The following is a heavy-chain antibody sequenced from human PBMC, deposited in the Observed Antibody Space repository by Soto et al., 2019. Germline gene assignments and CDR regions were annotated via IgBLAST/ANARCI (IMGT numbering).Heavy chain of an antibody. CDR1: GFSFSGSE. CDR2: IRSKANSYAT. V-gene: IGHV3-73*01. CDR3: TAGNWFDP. Sequence: GGSLRRSWAASGFSFSGSEMHWVRQASGKGLEWVGRIRSKANSYATAYAASVKGRFTISRDDSKNTAYLQMNSLKTEDTAVYYCTAGNWFDPWGQGTLVTVSS. J-gene: IGHJ5*02.